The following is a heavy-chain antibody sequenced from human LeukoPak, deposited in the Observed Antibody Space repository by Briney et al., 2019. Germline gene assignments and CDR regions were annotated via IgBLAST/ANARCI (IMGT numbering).Heavy chain of an antibody. Sequence: SETLSLTCTVSGGSISSYYWSWIRQPPGKGLEWIGYIYYSGSTNYNPSLKSRVTISVDTSKNQFSLKLSSVTAADTAVYYRARARGTLGYYYGMDVWGQGTTVTVSS. CDR3: ARARGTLGYYYGMDV. CDR2: IYYSGST. J-gene: IGHJ6*02. D-gene: IGHD3-10*01. CDR1: GGSISSYY. V-gene: IGHV4-59*01.